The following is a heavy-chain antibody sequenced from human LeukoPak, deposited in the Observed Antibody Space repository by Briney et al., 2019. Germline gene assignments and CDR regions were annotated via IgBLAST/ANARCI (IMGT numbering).Heavy chain of an antibody. Sequence: PSETLSLTCTVSGGSISSYYWSWIRQPPGKGLEWIGYIYYTGSTNYNPSLKSRVTISLDTSKNQFSLKLSSVTAADTAVYYCARGVGSGYTGYWGQGALVTVSS. D-gene: IGHD3-22*01. V-gene: IGHV4-59*13. CDR2: IYYTGST. CDR1: GGSISSYY. CDR3: ARGVGSGYTGY. J-gene: IGHJ4*02.